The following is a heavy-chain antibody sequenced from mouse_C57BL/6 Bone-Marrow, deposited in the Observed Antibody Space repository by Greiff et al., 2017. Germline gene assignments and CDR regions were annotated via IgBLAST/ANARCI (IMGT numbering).Heavy chain of an antibody. CDR1: GFNIKDDS. J-gene: IGHJ1*03. V-gene: IGHV14-4*01. CDR2: IDPENGDT. D-gene: IGHD4-1*01. Sequence: EVQLQQSGAELVRPGASVTLSCTASGFNIKDDSMHWVKQRPEQGLEWIGWIDPENGDTEYASKFQGKATITADTSSNTAYLQLSSLTSEDTAVYYWTRLGLFYWYFDVWGTGTTVTVSS. CDR3: TRLGLFYWYFDV.